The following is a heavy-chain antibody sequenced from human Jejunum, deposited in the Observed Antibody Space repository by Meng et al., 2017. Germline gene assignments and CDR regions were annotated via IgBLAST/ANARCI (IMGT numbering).Heavy chain of an antibody. D-gene: IGHD2-2*01. Sequence: QAELVQAGAEVKKPGAPLKISREISGYTFYNYHLHWVWLGPGQVTEWMGMILPGGGNTGYAQKFQGRVAVTRDTSTRTVYLELSSLTSEDEAVYYCARCRVSYSSTSCLQYWGQGTLVTVSS. CDR3: ARCRVSYSSTSCLQY. CDR2: ILPGGGNT. CDR1: GYTFYNYH. J-gene: IGHJ4*02. V-gene: IGHV1-46*02.